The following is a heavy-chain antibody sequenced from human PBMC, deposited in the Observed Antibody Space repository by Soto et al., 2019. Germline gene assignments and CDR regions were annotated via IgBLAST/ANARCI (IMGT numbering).Heavy chain of an antibody. V-gene: IGHV3-48*03. CDR2: ISGSGTT. J-gene: IGHJ4*02. D-gene: IGHD3-16*01. CDR1: GYTFNSHE. Sequence: EVLLVESGGGSRQPGGSLRLSCVASGYTFNSHEMNWVRQAPGKGLEWISSISGSGTTNYAESVKGRFTISRDNAHKSLFLEMKDLRVEDTAVYYCARGGIHWGRGTLVTVSS. CDR3: ARGGIH.